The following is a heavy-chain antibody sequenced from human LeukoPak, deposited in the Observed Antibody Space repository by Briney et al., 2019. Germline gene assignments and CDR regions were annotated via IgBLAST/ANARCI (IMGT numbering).Heavy chain of an antibody. V-gene: IGHV4-59*11. Sequence: SETLSLTCAVSDDSFSSHYWTWIRQPPGKGLEWIGYISYIGCTNYNPSLKSRVTTSIDTSKNQFSLKLSSVTAADTAVYYCARDLVTVTKGFDIWGQGTMVSVS. CDR2: ISYIGCT. CDR3: ARDLVTVTKGFDI. CDR1: DDSFSSHY. D-gene: IGHD4-17*01. J-gene: IGHJ3*02.